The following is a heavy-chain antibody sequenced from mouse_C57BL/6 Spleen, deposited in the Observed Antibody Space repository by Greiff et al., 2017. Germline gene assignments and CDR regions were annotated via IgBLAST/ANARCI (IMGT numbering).Heavy chain of an antibody. J-gene: IGHJ4*01. CDR3: VRERNYARDY. CDR1: GFTFNTYA. CDR2: IRSRSSNYAT. Sequence: EVQRVESGGGLVQPKGSLKLSCAASGFTFNTYAMPWVRQAPGQGLEWVARIRSRSSNYATYYADSVKDRFTNSRDDSQSMLYLQMNNLKTEDTAMYDCVRERNYARDYWGQGTSVTVSS. V-gene: IGHV10-3*01.